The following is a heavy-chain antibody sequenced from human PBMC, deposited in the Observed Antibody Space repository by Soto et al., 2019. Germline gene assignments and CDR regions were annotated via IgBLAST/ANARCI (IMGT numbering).Heavy chain of an antibody. CDR2: IYHSGST. Sequence: PSETLSLTCAVSGYSISSGYYWGWIRQPPGKGLEWIGSIYHSGSTYYNPSLKSRVTISVDTSKNQFSLKLSSVTAADTAVYYCATTRITIFGVVDWFDPWGQGTLVTVSS. CDR1: GYSISSGYY. J-gene: IGHJ5*02. CDR3: ATTRITIFGVVDWFDP. V-gene: IGHV4-38-2*01. D-gene: IGHD3-3*01.